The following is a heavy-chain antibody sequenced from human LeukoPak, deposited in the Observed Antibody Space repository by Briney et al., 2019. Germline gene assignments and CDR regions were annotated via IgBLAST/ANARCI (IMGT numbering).Heavy chain of an antibody. J-gene: IGHJ4*02. V-gene: IGHV3-74*01. D-gene: IGHD5-24*01. CDR2: INSGVSST. CDR1: GFTFSTYW. Sequence: GGSLTLSCAASGFTFSTYWMHWVRHAPGKGLVWVSRINSGVSSTSYADSVKGRFTISRDNAKNTLYLQMNSLRADDTAVYYCARGQGMAKMKYWGQGTLVTVSS. CDR3: ARGQGMAKMKY.